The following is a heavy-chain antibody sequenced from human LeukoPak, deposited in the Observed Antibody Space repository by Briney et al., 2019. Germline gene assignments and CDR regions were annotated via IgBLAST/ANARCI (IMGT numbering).Heavy chain of an antibody. CDR2: IYTSGRT. V-gene: IGHV4-4*07. J-gene: IGHJ5*02. CDR3: ARDTTYYYGSGSYLNWFDP. Sequence: SETLSLTCTVSGGSISSYYWSWIRQPAGKGLEWIGRIYTSGRTNYNPSLKSRVTISVDKSKNQFSLKLSSVTAADTAVYYCARDTTYYYGSGSYLNWFDPWGQGTLVTVSS. CDR1: GGSISSYY. D-gene: IGHD3-10*01.